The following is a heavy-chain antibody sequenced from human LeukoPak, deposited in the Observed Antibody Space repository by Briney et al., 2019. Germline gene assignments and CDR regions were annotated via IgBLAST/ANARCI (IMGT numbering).Heavy chain of an antibody. V-gene: IGHV3-23*01. D-gene: IGHD3-10*01. CDR3: AKGGARGVIWDHFDY. Sequence: GGSLRLSCAASGFTFSSHGMNWVRQAPGKGLEWVSGISGSGGNTYYADSVKGRFTISRDNSKNTLYLQMNSLRAEDTAVYYCAKGGARGVIWDHFDYWGQGTLVTVSS. CDR1: GFTFSSHG. J-gene: IGHJ4*02. CDR2: ISGSGGNT.